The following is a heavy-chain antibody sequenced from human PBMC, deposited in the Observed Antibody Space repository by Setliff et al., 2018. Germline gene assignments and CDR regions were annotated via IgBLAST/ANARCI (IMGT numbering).Heavy chain of an antibody. Sequence: ASVKVSCKASGYTFTTYDINWVRQAPGQGLEWMGWMNPNSGNRGYAQKFQGRVTMTRNTSISTAYMELSSLRSEDTAVYYCARRVGSVGIQLPDYWGQGTLVTVSS. CDR2: MNPNSGNR. J-gene: IGHJ4*02. CDR1: GYTFTTYD. D-gene: IGHD5-18*01. V-gene: IGHV1-8*02. CDR3: ARRVGSVGIQLPDY.